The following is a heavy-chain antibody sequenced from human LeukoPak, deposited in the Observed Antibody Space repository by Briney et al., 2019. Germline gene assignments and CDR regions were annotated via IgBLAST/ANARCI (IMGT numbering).Heavy chain of an antibody. Sequence: GGSLRLSCAASGFTFSSYAMSWVRQAPGKGLEWVSAISGSGGSTYYADSVKGRFTISRDNSKNTLYLQMYSLRAEDTAVYYCAKILRSGSYRVPADYWGQGTLVTVSS. CDR2: ISGSGGST. CDR3: AKILRSGSYRVPADY. CDR1: GFTFSSYA. D-gene: IGHD1-26*01. J-gene: IGHJ4*02. V-gene: IGHV3-23*01.